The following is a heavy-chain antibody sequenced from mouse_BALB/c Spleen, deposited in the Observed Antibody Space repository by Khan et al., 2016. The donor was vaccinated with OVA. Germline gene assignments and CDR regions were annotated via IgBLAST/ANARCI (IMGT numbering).Heavy chain of an antibody. CDR1: GFTFSSYG. Sequence: EVELVESGGGLVQPGGSRKLSCAASGFTFSSYGMHWVRQALEKGLEWVAYISGDSSTIYYADTVKGRFTISRDNPKNTLFLQMTSLMSEDTAMYCCATSYYYGYYFDYWGPGTTLTVSS. V-gene: IGHV5-17*02. J-gene: IGHJ2*01. D-gene: IGHD1-1*01. CDR3: ATSYYYGYYFDY. CDR2: ISGDSSTI.